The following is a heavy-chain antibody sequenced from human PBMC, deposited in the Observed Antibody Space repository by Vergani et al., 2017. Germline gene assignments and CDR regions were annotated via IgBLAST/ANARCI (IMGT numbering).Heavy chain of an antibody. CDR1: GGSISGTNW. CDR2: IYHSGST. J-gene: IGHJ3*02. Sequence: QVQLQESGPGLVKPPGTLSLTCAVSGGSISGTNWWSWVRQSPGKGLEWIGEIYHSGSTNYNPSLKSRVTISVDKSKNQFSLKLSSVTAADTAVYYCARDRVHFWSGYYPRHDAFDIWGQGTMVTVSS. D-gene: IGHD3-3*02. V-gene: IGHV4-4*03. CDR3: ARDRVHFWSGYYPRHDAFDI.